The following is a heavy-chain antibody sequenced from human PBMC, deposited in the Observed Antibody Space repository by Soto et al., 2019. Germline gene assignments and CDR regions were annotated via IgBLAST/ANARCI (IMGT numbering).Heavy chain of an antibody. CDR2: IFSNDEK. J-gene: IGHJ3*02. D-gene: IGHD3-10*01. V-gene: IGHV2-26*01. Sequence: QVTLKESGPVLVKPTETLTLTCTVSGFSLSNARMGVSWNRQPPGKALEWLAHIFSNDEKSYSTSLKSRLTISKDTSKSQVVLTMTNMDPVDTATYYCARMHPRITMVRGVIKSAFDIWGQGTMVTVSS. CDR1: GFSLSNARMG. CDR3: ARMHPRITMVRGVIKSAFDI.